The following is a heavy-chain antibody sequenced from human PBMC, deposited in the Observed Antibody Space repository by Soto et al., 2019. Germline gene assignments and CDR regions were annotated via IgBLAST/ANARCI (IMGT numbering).Heavy chain of an antibody. J-gene: IGHJ6*02. CDR3: ARDTRRYDSRGYYLRSDYYYGMDV. D-gene: IGHD3-22*01. Sequence: PGGSLRLSCAASGFTFSSYGMHWVRQAPGKGLEWVAVIWYDGSNKYYADSVKGRFTISRDNSKNTLYLQMNSLRAEDTAVYYCARDTRRYDSRGYYLRSDYYYGMDVWGQGTTVTVSS. CDR2: IWYDGSNK. CDR1: GFTFSSYG. V-gene: IGHV3-33*01.